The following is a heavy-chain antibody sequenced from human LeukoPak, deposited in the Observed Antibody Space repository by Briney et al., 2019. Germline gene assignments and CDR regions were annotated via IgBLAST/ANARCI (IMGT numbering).Heavy chain of an antibody. CDR1: GYTFTTYW. J-gene: IGHJ4*02. CDR2: IYPGDSDT. V-gene: IGHV5-51*01. CDR3: AREYSYGIDY. Sequence: GESLKISCTNSGYTFTTYWIGWVRQMPDNGLEWMGIIYPGDSDTKYSPSFQGQVTISADKSISTAYLQWSGLKASDTAMYYCAREYSYGIDYWGQGTLVTVSS. D-gene: IGHD5-18*01.